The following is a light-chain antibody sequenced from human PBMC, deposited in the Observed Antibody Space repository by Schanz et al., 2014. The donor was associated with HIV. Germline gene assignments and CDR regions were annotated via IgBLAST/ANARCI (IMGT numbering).Light chain of an antibody. Sequence: DIQMTQSPSSLSASVGDRVTITCQASQDISNYLNWYQQKPGKAPKLLIYDASNLETRVPSRLRGGGSGTDFPFTISILQPEDYATYFCQQFDILPITFGQGTRLEIK. V-gene: IGKV1-33*01. J-gene: IGKJ5*01. CDR2: DAS. CDR3: QQFDILPIT. CDR1: QDISNY.